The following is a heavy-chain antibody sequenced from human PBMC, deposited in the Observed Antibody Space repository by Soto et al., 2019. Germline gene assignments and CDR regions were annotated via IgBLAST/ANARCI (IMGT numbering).Heavy chain of an antibody. Sequence: QVQLVQSGAEVRDPGASVKVSCKASGYTFSSYDVGWVRQATGQGLEWMGWMNPNSANTGYAQKFQGRVTMTRDTSLNTAYMELNSLTSEDTAVYYCTRAIRNQLLSDYWGQGTLVTVSS. V-gene: IGHV1-8*01. J-gene: IGHJ4*02. CDR3: TRAIRNQLLSDY. CDR1: GYTFSSYD. D-gene: IGHD2-15*01. CDR2: MNPNSANT.